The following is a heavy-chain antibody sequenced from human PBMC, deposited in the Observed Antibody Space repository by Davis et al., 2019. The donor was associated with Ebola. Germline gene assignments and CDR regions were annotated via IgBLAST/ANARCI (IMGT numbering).Heavy chain of an antibody. V-gene: IGHV3-30-3*01. CDR3: VRDPALVVTGGGWFFGL. J-gene: IGHJ2*01. CDR1: GFTFSSYA. CDR2: TSYDGSNK. D-gene: IGHD2-21*02. Sequence: GGSLRLSCAASGFTFSSYAIHWVRQAPGKGLEWVAVTSYDGSNKYYADSVKGRFTISRDNAKNSLYLQMNSLRAKDTAVYYCVRDPALVVTGGGWFFGLWGRGTLVTVSS.